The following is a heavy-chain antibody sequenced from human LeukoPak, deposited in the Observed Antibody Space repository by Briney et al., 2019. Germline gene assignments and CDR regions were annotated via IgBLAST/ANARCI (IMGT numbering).Heavy chain of an antibody. J-gene: IGHJ4*02. V-gene: IGHV4-39*07. CDR1: GGSISSSSYY. Sequence: SETLSLTCTVSGGSISSSSYYWGWIRQPPGKGLEWIGSIYYSGSTYYNPSLKSRVTISVDTSKNQFSLKLSSVTAADTAVYYCARVGVWGSYRPIDYWGQGTLVTVSS. CDR3: ARVGVWGSYRPIDY. D-gene: IGHD3-16*01. CDR2: IYYSGST.